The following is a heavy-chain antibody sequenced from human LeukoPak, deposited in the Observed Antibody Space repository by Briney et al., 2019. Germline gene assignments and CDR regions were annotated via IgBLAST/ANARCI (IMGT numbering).Heavy chain of an antibody. V-gene: IGHV3-30*03. J-gene: IGHJ4*02. Sequence: GGSLRLSCAASGFTFSSYGMHWVRQAPGKGLEWVAVISYDGSNKYYADSVKGRFTISRDNSKNTLYLQMNSLRAEDTAVYHCARIYGDNDYWGQGTLVTVSS. CDR1: GFTFSSYG. CDR3: ARIYGDNDY. CDR2: ISYDGSNK. D-gene: IGHD4-17*01.